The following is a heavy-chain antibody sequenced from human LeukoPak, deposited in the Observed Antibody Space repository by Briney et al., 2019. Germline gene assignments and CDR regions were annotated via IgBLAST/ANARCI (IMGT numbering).Heavy chain of an antibody. CDR2: INPSGGST. Sequence: ASVKVSCKASGYTFTSYYMHWVQQAPGKGLGWMEIINPSGGSTSYAQKFQGRVTMTRDTSTSTVYMELSSLRSEDTAVYYCARAQAAIGYNWFDPWGQGTLVTVSS. CDR3: ARAQAAIGYNWFDP. J-gene: IGHJ5*02. D-gene: IGHD2-2*02. V-gene: IGHV1-46*03. CDR1: GYTFTSYY.